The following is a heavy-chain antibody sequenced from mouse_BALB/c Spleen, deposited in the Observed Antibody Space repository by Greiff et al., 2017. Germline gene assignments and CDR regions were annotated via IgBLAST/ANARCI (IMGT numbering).Heavy chain of an antibody. D-gene: IGHD1-1*02. CDR1: GFNIKDYY. CDR3: ATLMGY. J-gene: IGHJ2*01. CDR2: IDPENGNT. Sequence: VQLQQSGAELVRPGALVKLSCKASGFNIKDYYMHWVKQRPEQGLEWIGWIDPENGNTIYDPKFQGKASITADTSSNTAYLQLSSLTSEDTAVYYCATLMGYWGQGTTLTVSS. V-gene: IGHV14-1*02.